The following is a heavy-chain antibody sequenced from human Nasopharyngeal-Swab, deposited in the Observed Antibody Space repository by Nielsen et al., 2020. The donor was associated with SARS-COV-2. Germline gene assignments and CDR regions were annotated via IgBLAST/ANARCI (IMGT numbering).Heavy chain of an antibody. D-gene: IGHD2-15*01. V-gene: IGHV4-34*01. CDR3: ARIYCSGGSCYSGIDY. J-gene: IGHJ4*02. CDR2: INHSGST. Sequence: RQAPGKGLEWIGEINHSGSTNYNPSLKSRVTISVDTSKNQFSLKLCSVTAADTAVYYFARIYCSGGSCYSGIDYWGQGTLVTVSS.